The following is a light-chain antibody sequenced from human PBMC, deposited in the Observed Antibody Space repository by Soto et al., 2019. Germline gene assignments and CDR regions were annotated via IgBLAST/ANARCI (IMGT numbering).Light chain of an antibody. Sequence: QAVVTQPPSASGTPGQRVTISCSGSSSNIGSYSVSWYQQLPGAAPKLLIYSNNQRPSGVPDRISGSKSGTSASLDISGLQSDDEADYYCAAWDDSLLVVFGGGTKVTVL. CDR2: SNN. J-gene: IGLJ2*01. V-gene: IGLV1-44*01. CDR1: SSNIGSYS. CDR3: AAWDDSLLVV.